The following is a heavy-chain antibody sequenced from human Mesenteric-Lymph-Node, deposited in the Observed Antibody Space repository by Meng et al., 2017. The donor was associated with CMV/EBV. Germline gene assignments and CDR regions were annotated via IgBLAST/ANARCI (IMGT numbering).Heavy chain of an antibody. J-gene: IGHJ5*02. V-gene: IGHV1-69*02. D-gene: IGHD6-13*01. CDR2: IVPILXIA. Sequence: QVQLXQSGAEVKKPGSSVKVSCTASGXTFSSYTSSWVRPAHGQGLEWMGRIVPILXIANYAQKFQGXXTIXXXKSTSTAYMELSXXXSEDTXVYXXXGXIAAAGSRWFDPWGQGTLVTVSS. CDR3: XGXIAAAGSRWFDP. CDR1: GXTFSSYT.